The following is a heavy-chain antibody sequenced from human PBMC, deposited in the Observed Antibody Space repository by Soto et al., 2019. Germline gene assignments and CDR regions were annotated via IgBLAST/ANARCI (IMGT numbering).Heavy chain of an antibody. Sequence: GGSLRLSCAASGFTFSSYSMNWVRQAPGKGLEWVSSISSSSSYIYYADSVKGRFTISRDNAKNSLYLQMNSLRAEDTAVYYCARSGILEWSSYFDYWGQGTLVTVSS. CDR3: ARSGILEWSSYFDY. V-gene: IGHV3-21*01. CDR2: ISSSSSYI. J-gene: IGHJ4*02. CDR1: GFTFSSYS. D-gene: IGHD3-3*01.